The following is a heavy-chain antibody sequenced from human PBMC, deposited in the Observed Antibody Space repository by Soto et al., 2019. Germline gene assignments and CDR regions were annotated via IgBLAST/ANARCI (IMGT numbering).Heavy chain of an antibody. CDR3: TRPGRYYYDSSGYYFDY. V-gene: IGHV3-73*01. CDR1: GFTFSGSA. J-gene: IGHJ4*02. Sequence: GSLRLSCAASGFTFSGSAMHWVRQASGKGLEWVGRIRSKANSYATAYAASVKGRFTISRDDSKNTAYLQMNSLKTEDTAVYYCTRPGRYYYDSSGYYFDYWGQGTLVTVS. CDR2: IRSKANSYAT. D-gene: IGHD3-22*01.